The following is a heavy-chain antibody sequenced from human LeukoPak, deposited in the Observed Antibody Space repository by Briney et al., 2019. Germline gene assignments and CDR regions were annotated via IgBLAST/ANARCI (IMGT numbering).Heavy chain of an antibody. CDR2: IKQDGTEK. Sequence: GGSLRLSFAASGFPFSSCWMNWVRPAPGKGLEWVANIKQDGTEKYFVDSVKGRFTISRDNAKNSLYLQMNSPRAEDTAVYYCARGHSSGWRISTRPLHYWGQGTLVTVSS. CDR3: ARGHSSGWRISTRPLHY. V-gene: IGHV3-7*01. D-gene: IGHD6-19*01. CDR1: GFPFSSCW. J-gene: IGHJ4*02.